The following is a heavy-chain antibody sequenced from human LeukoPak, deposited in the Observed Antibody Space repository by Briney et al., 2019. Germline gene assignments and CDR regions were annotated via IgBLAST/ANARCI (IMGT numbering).Heavy chain of an antibody. CDR1: GYTFTSYG. Sequence: ASVKVSCKASGYTFTSYGISWVRQAPGQGLEWMGWISAYNGNTNYAQKLQGRVTMTTDTSTSTAYMELRSLRSDDTAVYYCAREPYYYGSGSYGNDAFDIWGQGTMVTVSS. CDR3: AREPYYYGSGSYGNDAFDI. CDR2: ISAYNGNT. V-gene: IGHV1-18*01. D-gene: IGHD3-10*01. J-gene: IGHJ3*02.